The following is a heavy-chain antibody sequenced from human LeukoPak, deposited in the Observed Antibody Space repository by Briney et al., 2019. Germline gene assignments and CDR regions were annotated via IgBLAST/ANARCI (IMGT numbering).Heavy chain of an antibody. Sequence: GGSLRLSCAASGFTFSDYYMSWIRQAPGEGLEWVSYISSSGSTIYYADSVKGRFTISRDNAKNSLYLQMNSLRAEDTAVYYCAREAVAGTLDFDYWGQGTLVTVSS. D-gene: IGHD6-19*01. V-gene: IGHV3-11*01. CDR1: GFTFSDYY. CDR2: ISSSGSTI. J-gene: IGHJ4*02. CDR3: AREAVAGTLDFDY.